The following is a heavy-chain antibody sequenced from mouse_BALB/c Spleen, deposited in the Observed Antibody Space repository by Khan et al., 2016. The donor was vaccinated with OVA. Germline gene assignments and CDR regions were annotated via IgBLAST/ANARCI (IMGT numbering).Heavy chain of an antibody. CDR1: GYTFTSYS. CDR3: ARAGYGNFAY. J-gene: IGHJ3*01. V-gene: IGHV1S81*02. Sequence: QVQLQQSGAELVKPGASVRLSCKASGYTFTSYSLYWVKQSPGHGLEWIGDINPSTGGTTFNEKFKSQATLTVDTSSSTAYMQLSSLTSEDSAVYYCARAGYGNFAYWGQGTLVTVS. CDR2: INPSTGGT. D-gene: IGHD2-1*01.